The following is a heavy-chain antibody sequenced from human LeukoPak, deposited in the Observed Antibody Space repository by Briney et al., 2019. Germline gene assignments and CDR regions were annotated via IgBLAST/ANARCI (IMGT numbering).Heavy chain of an antibody. V-gene: IGHV3-9*01. Sequence: GGSLRLSCAASGFTFRSYAMSWVRQAPGNGLEWVSGISWNSGSIVYADSVKGRFTISRDNAKNSLYLQMNSLRAEDTALYYCAKATQWDHKGVYFDYWGQGTLVTVSS. CDR3: AKATQWDHKGVYFDY. J-gene: IGHJ4*02. D-gene: IGHD1-26*01. CDR2: ISWNSGSI. CDR1: GFTFRSYA.